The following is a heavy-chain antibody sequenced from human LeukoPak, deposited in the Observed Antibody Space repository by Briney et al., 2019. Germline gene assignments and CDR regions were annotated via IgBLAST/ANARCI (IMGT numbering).Heavy chain of an antibody. J-gene: IGHJ6*03. CDR2: IYYSGST. CDR3: ASDIVLMVYAKFPVGGYYMDV. D-gene: IGHD2-8*01. Sequence: SETLSLTCTVSGGPISSSSYYWGWIRQPPGKGLEWIGSIYYSGSTYYNPSLKSRVTISVDTSKNQFSLKLSSVTAADTAVYYCASDIVLMVYAKFPVGGYYMDVWGKGTTVTVSS. CDR1: GGPISSSSYY. V-gene: IGHV4-39*01.